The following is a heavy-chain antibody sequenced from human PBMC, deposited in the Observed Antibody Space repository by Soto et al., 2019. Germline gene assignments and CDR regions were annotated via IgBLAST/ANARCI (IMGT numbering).Heavy chain of an antibody. CDR2: ISYDGSNK. Sequence: GGSLRLSCAASGFTFSSYGMHWVRQAPGKGLEWVAVISYDGSNKYYADSVKGRFTISRDNSKNTLYLQMNSLRAEDTAVYYCAKDGSDYYYYYYMDVWGKGTTVTVSS. CDR1: GFTFSSYG. V-gene: IGHV3-30*18. D-gene: IGHD3-10*01. CDR3: AKDGSDYYYYYYMDV. J-gene: IGHJ6*03.